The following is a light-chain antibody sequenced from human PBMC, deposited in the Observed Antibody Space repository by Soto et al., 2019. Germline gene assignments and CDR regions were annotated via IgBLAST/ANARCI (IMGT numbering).Light chain of an antibody. J-gene: IGKJ1*01. CDR1: QSISSS. CDR3: HQYNGWPRT. V-gene: IGKV3-15*01. CDR2: GAS. Sequence: EIVMTQSPATLSVSAGERVTLSCRASQSISSSLAWYQQKPGQAPSLLFYGASTRASGVPARFSGSGSGTEFTLTISSLQSEDFAAYYCHQYNGWPRTFGQGTKVEI.